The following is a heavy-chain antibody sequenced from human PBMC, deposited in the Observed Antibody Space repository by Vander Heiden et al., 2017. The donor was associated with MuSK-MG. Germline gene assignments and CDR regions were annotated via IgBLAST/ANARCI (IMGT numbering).Heavy chain of an antibody. D-gene: IGHD6-13*01. Sequence: EVQLVESGGGLVQPGRSLRLSCAASGFTFDAYAMHWVRQAPGKGLEWVSGISWNSGSIGYADSVKGRFTISRDNAKNSLYLQMNSLRAEDTALYYCAKGLSSSSYDAFDIWGQGTMVTVSS. CDR2: ISWNSGSI. J-gene: IGHJ3*02. CDR3: AKGLSSSSYDAFDI. CDR1: GFTFDAYA. V-gene: IGHV3-9*01.